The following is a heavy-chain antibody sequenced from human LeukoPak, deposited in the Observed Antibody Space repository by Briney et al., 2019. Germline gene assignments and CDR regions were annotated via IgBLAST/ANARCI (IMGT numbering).Heavy chain of an antibody. V-gene: IGHV4-34*01. D-gene: IGHD3-10*01. CDR1: GGSFSGYY. CDR2: INHSGST. Sequence: SETLSLTCAVYGGSFSGYYWSWIRQPPGKGLERIGEINHSGSTNYNPSLKSRVTISVDTSKNQFSLKLSSVTAADTAVYYCARYGSGSYLYYYYGMDVWGQGTTVTVSS. CDR3: ARYGSGSYLYYYYGMDV. J-gene: IGHJ6*02.